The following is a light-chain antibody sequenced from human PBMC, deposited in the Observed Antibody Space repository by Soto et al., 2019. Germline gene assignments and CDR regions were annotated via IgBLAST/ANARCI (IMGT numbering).Light chain of an antibody. CDR1: QSVTSW. Sequence: DIQMTQSPSTLPASVGDRVTITCRASQSVTSWLAWYQQKPGKAPKLLIHDATSLESGVPSRFSGSGSGTEFTLTISSLQADDFATYYCRQYKTYSWTFGQGTKVEIK. CDR2: DAT. V-gene: IGKV1-5*01. J-gene: IGKJ1*01. CDR3: RQYKTYSWT.